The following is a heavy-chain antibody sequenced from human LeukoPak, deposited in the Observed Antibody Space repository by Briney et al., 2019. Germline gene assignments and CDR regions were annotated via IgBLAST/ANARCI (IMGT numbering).Heavy chain of an antibody. V-gene: IGHV1-18*01. Sequence: GASVKVSCKASGYTFTSYGISWVRQAPGQGLEWMGWISAYSGNTNYAQKLQGRVTMTTDTPTSTAYMELRSLRSDDTAVYYCARDQRPQYYYDSSGYPRHDYWGQGTLVTVSS. CDR2: ISAYSGNT. D-gene: IGHD3-22*01. J-gene: IGHJ4*02. CDR3: ARDQRPQYYYDSSGYPRHDY. CDR1: GYTFTSYG.